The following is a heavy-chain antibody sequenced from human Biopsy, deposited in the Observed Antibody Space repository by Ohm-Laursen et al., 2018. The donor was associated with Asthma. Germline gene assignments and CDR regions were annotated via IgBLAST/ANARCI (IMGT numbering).Heavy chain of an antibody. CDR1: RFTYE. J-gene: IGHJ4*02. CDR3: AKRRGYSDLTDFDH. Sequence: SLRLSCAASRFTYEIHWVRQAPGKGLEWVAVISYDGSSIYYANSVKGRFTISRDNAKSTLYLQMNRLRTDDTAVYFCAKRRGYSDLTDFDHWGQGTLVTVSS. V-gene: IGHV3-30-3*01. D-gene: IGHD3-3*01. CDR2: ISYDGSSI.